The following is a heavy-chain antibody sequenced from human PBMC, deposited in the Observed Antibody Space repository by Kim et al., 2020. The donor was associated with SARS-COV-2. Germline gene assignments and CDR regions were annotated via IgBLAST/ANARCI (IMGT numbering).Heavy chain of an antibody. D-gene: IGHD3-3*01. Sequence: FTISRDNAKNSLYLQMNSLRAEDTAVYYCARDGRALRFLEWLSDEYYFDYWGQGTLVTVSS. J-gene: IGHJ4*02. CDR3: ARDGRALRFLEWLSDEYYFDY. V-gene: IGHV3-11*06.